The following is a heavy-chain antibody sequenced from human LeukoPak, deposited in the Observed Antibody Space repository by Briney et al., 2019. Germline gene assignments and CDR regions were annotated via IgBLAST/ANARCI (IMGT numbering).Heavy chain of an antibody. Sequence: ASVKVSCKASGYTFTNYGISWVRQAPGQGLEWMGWISAYNGNAKYAQKLQGRVTMTADTSTSTAYMELRSLRSDDTAVYYCARASYNYYDSSGSWIWFDPWGQGTLVTVSS. D-gene: IGHD3-22*01. V-gene: IGHV1-18*01. CDR1: GYTFTNYG. CDR3: ARASYNYYDSSGSWIWFDP. CDR2: ISAYNGNA. J-gene: IGHJ5*02.